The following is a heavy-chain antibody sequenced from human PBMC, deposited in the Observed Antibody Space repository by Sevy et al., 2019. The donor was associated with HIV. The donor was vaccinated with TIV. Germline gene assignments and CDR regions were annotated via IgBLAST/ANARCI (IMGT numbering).Heavy chain of an antibody. V-gene: IGHV4-59*01. CDR3: ARAPPVRSGDDSLNWFAP. J-gene: IGHJ5*02. CDR1: GGSISAYH. D-gene: IGHD5-12*01. Sequence: SETLSLTCTVSGGSISAYHWSWIRQPPGKGLEWIGYIHYTGSTKYNPSLKSRVTISVDTSKNQFSLKLSSVTAADTAVYYCARAPPVRSGDDSLNWFAPWGQGTLVTVSS. CDR2: IHYTGST.